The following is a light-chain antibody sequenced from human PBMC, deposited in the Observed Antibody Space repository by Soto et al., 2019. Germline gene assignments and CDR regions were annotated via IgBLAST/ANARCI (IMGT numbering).Light chain of an antibody. CDR1: QSISTW. J-gene: IGKJ5*01. CDR2: SAS. CDR3: QHYNSYSEA. Sequence: DIQMTVSPSTLSASVGDRVRITCRASQSISTWLAWYQQKPGKAPKLLIYSASDLESGVPSRFSGSGFGTEFTLTISSLQPDDFATYYCQHYNSYSEAFGQGTRLEIK. V-gene: IGKV1-5*03.